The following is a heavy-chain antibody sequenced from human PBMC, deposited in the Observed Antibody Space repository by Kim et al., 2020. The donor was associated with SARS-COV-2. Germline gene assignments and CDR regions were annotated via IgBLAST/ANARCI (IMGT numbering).Heavy chain of an antibody. J-gene: IGHJ3*02. V-gene: IGHV3-21*01. CDR3: ARTRKRYDAFDI. Sequence: YYADSGKGRFTISRDNAKNSLYLQMNSLRAEDTAVYYCARTRKRYDAFDIWGQGTMVTVSS.